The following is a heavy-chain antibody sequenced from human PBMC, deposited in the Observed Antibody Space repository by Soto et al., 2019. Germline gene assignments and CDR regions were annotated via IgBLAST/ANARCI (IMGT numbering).Heavy chain of an antibody. CDR1: GFTFSSYA. J-gene: IGHJ4*02. V-gene: IGHV3-23*01. CDR3: AKRNPAGSTRLYTFDY. CDR2: YGSSGNT. Sequence: EVQLMESGGGLVQPGGSLRLSCAASGFTFSSYAMSWVRQAPGKGLEWVSTYGSSGNTYYADSVKGRFTISRDNSKNTLFLQMNSLRAEDTAVYYCAKRNPAGSTRLYTFDYWGQGTLVTVSS. D-gene: IGHD2-2*01.